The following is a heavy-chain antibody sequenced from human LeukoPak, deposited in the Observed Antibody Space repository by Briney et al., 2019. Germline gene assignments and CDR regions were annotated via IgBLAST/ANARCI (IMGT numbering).Heavy chain of an antibody. CDR3: ARDNYDGYRGGVDY. J-gene: IGHJ4*02. Sequence: ASVKVSCKASGYTFTSYGISWVRQAPGQGLEWMGRINPNSGGTNYAQKFQGRVTMTRDTSISTAYMELSRLRSDDTAVYYCARDNYDGYRGGVDYWGQGTLVTVSS. V-gene: IGHV1-2*06. CDR1: GYTFTSYG. CDR2: INPNSGGT. D-gene: IGHD5-24*01.